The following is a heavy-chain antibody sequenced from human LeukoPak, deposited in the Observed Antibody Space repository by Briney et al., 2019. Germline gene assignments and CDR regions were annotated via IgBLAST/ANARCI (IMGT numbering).Heavy chain of an antibody. CDR1: GFTFSDYY. Sequence: GGSLRLSCAASGFTFSDYYMSWIRQAPGKGLEWVSYISSSGGTIYYADSVKGRFTISRDNAKSSLYLQMNSLRAEDTAVYYCARDRGSSTSSYYCYYYGMAVWGQGTTVTVSS. CDR3: ARDRGSSTSSYYCYYYGMAV. D-gene: IGHD2-2*01. CDR2: ISSSGGTI. V-gene: IGHV3-11*01. J-gene: IGHJ6*02.